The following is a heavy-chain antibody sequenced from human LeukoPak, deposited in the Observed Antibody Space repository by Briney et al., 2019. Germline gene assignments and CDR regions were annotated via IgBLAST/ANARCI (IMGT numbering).Heavy chain of an antibody. CDR3: ARGFWSGYYPNYFDY. CDR1: GGSISSGDYY. CDR2: IYYSGST. Sequence: SQTLSLTCTVSGGSISSGDYYWSWTRQPPGKGLEWIGYIYYSGSTYYNPSLKSRVTISVDTSKNQFSLKLSSVTAADTAVYYCARGFWSGYYPNYFDYWGQGALVTVSS. D-gene: IGHD3-3*01. J-gene: IGHJ4*02. V-gene: IGHV4-30-4*08.